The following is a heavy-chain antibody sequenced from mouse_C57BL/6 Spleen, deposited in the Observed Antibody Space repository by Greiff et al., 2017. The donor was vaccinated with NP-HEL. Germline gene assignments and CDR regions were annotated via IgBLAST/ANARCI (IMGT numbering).Heavy chain of an antibody. CDR1: GFSLTSYG. CDR2: IWSGGST. Sequence: VQLQQSGPGLVQPSQSLSITCTVSGFSLTSYGVHWVRQSPGKGLEWLGVIWSGGSTDYNAAFISRLSISKDNTKSQVFFKMNSLQADDTAIYYCASITTVVPDWYFDVWGTGTTVTVSS. J-gene: IGHJ1*03. D-gene: IGHD1-1*01. V-gene: IGHV2-2*01. CDR3: ASITTVVPDWYFDV.